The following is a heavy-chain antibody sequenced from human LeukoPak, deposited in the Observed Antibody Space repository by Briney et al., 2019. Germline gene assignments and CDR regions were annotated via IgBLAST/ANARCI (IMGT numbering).Heavy chain of an antibody. J-gene: IGHJ4*02. Sequence: GGSLRLSCAASGFTFSTSLITSVSQAPGKWREWVASVNQDGGEKTHVDSVKGRFTISRDNAKNSLYLQMNSLRTEDTAVYFCASGRVTAVYWGQGTLVTVSS. CDR2: VNQDGGEK. CDR1: GFTFSTSL. V-gene: IGHV3-7*03. CDR3: ASGRVTAVY. D-gene: IGHD2-21*02.